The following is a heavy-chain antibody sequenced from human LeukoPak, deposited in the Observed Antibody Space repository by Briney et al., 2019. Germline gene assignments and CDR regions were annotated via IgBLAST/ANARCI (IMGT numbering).Heavy chain of an antibody. D-gene: IGHD4-17*01. CDR1: GGSFSGYS. J-gene: IGHJ4*02. CDR2: INHSGGT. V-gene: IGHV4-34*01. CDR3: ARNPGSDYPEW. Sequence: SETLSLTCAVYGGSFSGYSWNWIRQPPVKGLEWIGEINHSGGTNYNPSLKSRVTISVDKSKKQFSLKLTSVTAADTAVYYCARNPGSDYPEWWGQGTLVTVSS.